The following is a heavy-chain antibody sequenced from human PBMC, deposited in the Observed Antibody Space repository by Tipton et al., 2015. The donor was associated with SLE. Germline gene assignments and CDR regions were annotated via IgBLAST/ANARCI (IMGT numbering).Heavy chain of an antibody. D-gene: IGHD7-27*01. V-gene: IGHV4-34*01. CDR1: GGSFSGYY. CDR2: INHSGST. CDR3: ARDQGTGGAFDI. Sequence: TLSLTCAVYGGSFSGYYWSWIRQPPGKGLEWIGEINHSGSTNYNPSLKSRVTISVDKSKNQFSLKLSSVTAADTAVYYCARDQGTGGAFDIWGQGTMVTVSS. J-gene: IGHJ3*02.